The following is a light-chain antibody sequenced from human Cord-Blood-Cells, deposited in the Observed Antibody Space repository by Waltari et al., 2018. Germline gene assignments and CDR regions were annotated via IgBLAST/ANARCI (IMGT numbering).Light chain of an antibody. CDR3: QQYKSYSWT. CDR1: QSISSW. Sequence: DIQMTQSPSTLSASVGDRVTITCRDSQSISSWLAWYQPKPGKAPKLLIYKASSLESGVASRFSGSGAGTEFTLTISSLQPDDFATYYCQQYKSYSWTFGQGTKVEIK. CDR2: KAS. J-gene: IGKJ1*01. V-gene: IGKV1-5*03.